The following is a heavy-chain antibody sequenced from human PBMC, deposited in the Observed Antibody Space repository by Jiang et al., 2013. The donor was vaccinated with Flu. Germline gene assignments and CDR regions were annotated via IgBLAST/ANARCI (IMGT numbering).Heavy chain of an antibody. Sequence: SLTCTVSGGSISSGGYYWSWIRQHPGKGLEWIGYIYYSGSTYYNPSLKSRVTISVDTSKNQFSLKLSSVTAADTAVYYCARGGNSNAPFDYWGQGTLVTVSS. D-gene: IGHD4-11*01. CDR2: IYYSGST. CDR1: GGSISSGGYY. CDR3: ARGGNSNAPFDY. V-gene: IGHV4-31*03. J-gene: IGHJ4*02.